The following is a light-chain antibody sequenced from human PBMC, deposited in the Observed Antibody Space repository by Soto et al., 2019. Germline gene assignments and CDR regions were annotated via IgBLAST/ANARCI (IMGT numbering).Light chain of an antibody. CDR3: QQYNNWPQRT. CDR2: GAS. J-gene: IGKJ4*01. V-gene: IGKV3-15*01. Sequence: EIVMTQSPATLSVSPGERATLSCRASQSVSSNLAWYQQKPGQAPRLLIYGASTRATGIPARFRGSGSGTEFTLTISSLQSEDFAVYYCQQYNNWPQRTFGGGTKVEIK. CDR1: QSVSSN.